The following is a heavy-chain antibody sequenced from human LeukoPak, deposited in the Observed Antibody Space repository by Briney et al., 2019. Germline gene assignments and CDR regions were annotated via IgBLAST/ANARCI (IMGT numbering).Heavy chain of an antibody. CDR2: IYYSGST. J-gene: IGHJ4*02. Sequence: SETLSLTCTVSGGSISSGGYYWSWIRQHPGKGLEWIGYIYYSGSTYYNPSLKSRVTISVDTSKNQFSLQLNSVTPEDTAVYYCARDSGTRIDYWGQGTLVTVSS. CDR3: ARDSGTRIDY. V-gene: IGHV4-31*03. D-gene: IGHD2-2*01. CDR1: GGSISSGGYY.